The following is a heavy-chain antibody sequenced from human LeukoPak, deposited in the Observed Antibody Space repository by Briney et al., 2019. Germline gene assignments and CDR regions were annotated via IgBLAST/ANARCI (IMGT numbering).Heavy chain of an antibody. Sequence: SETLSLTCTVSGGSISDDYWSWLRQPPGEGLEWIAYIHYSGTTNYNPSLKSRVTISIDTSKKQFSLKVSSVTAADTAVYYCAREEIDSGPTISWGQGTLVTVSS. J-gene: IGHJ5*02. V-gene: IGHV4-59*12. CDR3: AREEIDSGPTIS. CDR2: IHYSGTT. D-gene: IGHD3-10*01. CDR1: GGSISDDY.